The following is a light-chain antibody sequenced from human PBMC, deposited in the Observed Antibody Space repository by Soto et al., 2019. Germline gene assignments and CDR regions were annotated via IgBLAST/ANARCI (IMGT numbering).Light chain of an antibody. Sequence: EIQMTQSPSSLSASVGDRVTITCRASQGISHYLAWYQQKPGKPPTLLMYGASTLQSGVPSRFSGSGSGTDFTLTISSLQPEDVAVYYCQRYNSAPRTFGQGTKGEIK. CDR2: GAS. CDR3: QRYNSAPRT. V-gene: IGKV1-27*01. J-gene: IGKJ1*01. CDR1: QGISHY.